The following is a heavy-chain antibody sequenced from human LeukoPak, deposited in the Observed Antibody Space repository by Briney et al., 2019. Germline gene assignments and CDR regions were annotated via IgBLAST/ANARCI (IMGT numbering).Heavy chain of an antibody. J-gene: IGHJ5*02. CDR1: GFTFSSYS. Sequence: PGRSLRLSCAASGFTFSSYSMNWVRQAPGKGLERVSSISSSSYIYYADSVKGRFTISRDNAKNSLYLQMNSLRAEDTAVYYCARSFTMVRGVIRFDPWGQGTLVTVSS. CDR3: ARSFTMVRGVIRFDP. V-gene: IGHV3-21*01. CDR2: ISSSSYI. D-gene: IGHD3-10*01.